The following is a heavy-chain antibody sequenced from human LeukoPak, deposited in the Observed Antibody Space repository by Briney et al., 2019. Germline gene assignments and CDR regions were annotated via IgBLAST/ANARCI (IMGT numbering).Heavy chain of an antibody. CDR3: ARAVNYFDAFDI. V-gene: IGHV3-48*03. CDR1: GFTFSSYE. J-gene: IGHJ3*02. CDR2: ISSSGSPI. Sequence: GGALRLSCAASGFTFSSYEMNWVRQAPGKGLEWVSYISSSGSPIYYADSVTGRFTISRDNAKNSLDLQMNSLSAEDTAVYYCARAVNYFDAFDIWGQGTMVTVSS. D-gene: IGHD5-24*01.